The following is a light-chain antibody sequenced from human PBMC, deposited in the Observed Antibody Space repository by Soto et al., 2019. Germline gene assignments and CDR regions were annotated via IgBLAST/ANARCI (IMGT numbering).Light chain of an antibody. J-gene: IGLJ3*02. CDR1: SSNIGAGYD. Sequence: QSVLTQPPSVSGAPGQRVTLSCTGSSSNIGAGYDVHWYQQLPGTAPKLLIYGNSNRPSGVPDRFSGSKSGTSAYLAITGLQAEDEADYYCQSYDSSLSGWVFGGGTKVTVL. V-gene: IGLV1-40*01. CDR2: GNS. CDR3: QSYDSSLSGWV.